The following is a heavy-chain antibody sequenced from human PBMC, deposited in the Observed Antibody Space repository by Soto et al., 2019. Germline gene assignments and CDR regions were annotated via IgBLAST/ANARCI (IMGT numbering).Heavy chain of an antibody. J-gene: IGHJ4*02. CDR3: AKGYGDYRSLCNY. CDR2: ISYDGSNK. V-gene: IGHV3-30*18. D-gene: IGHD4-17*01. Sequence: PWGSLRLSCAASGFTFISYGIHFCRHSPGKGLEWVAVISYDGSNKYYADSVKGRFTISRDNSKNTLYLQMNSLRAEDTAVYYCAKGYGDYRSLCNYWGQGTLVTVSS. CDR1: GFTFISYG.